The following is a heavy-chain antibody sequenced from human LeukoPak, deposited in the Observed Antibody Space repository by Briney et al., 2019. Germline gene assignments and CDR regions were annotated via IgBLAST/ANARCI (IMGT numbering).Heavy chain of an antibody. J-gene: IGHJ4*02. CDR3: TTRRQDGW. V-gene: IGHV3-15*01. CDR1: GFTFSSYA. CDR2: IKSKSDGGTI. Sequence: GRSLRLSCAASGFTFSSYAMHWVRQAPGKGLEWVGRIKSKSDGGTIDYAAPVKGRFTISRDDSRNTLYLQMNSLKTEDTAVYYCTTRRQDGWWGQGTLVTVS. D-gene: IGHD2-15*01.